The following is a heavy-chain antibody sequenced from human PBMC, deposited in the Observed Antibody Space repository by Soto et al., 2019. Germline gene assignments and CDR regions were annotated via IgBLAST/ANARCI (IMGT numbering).Heavy chain of an antibody. V-gene: IGHV3-30-3*01. CDR2: ISYDGSNK. J-gene: IGHJ5*02. CDR3: ARDLGSSWYPWFDP. D-gene: IGHD6-13*01. Sequence: VGSVRLSCAASGFTFSSYAMHWVRQAPGKGLEWVAVISYDGSNKYYADSVKGRFTISRDNSKNTLYLQMNSLRAEDTAVYYCARDLGSSWYPWFDPWGQGTLVTVSS. CDR1: GFTFSSYA.